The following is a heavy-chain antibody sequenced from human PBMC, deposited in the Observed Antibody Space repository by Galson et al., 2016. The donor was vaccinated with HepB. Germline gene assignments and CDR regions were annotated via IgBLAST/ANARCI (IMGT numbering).Heavy chain of an antibody. CDR3: AKDMTAWAAGFFDF. J-gene: IGHJ4*02. CDR1: GFTFDNYP. CDR2: ISWDGAPT. D-gene: IGHD2-21*01. V-gene: IGHV3-43*01. Sequence: SLRLSCAASGFTFDNYPMHWVRRLPGKGLEWVSLISWDGAPTYYSDSVKGRFTISRDNSKNSLYFEMKSLRMEDTALYFRAKDMTAWAAGFFDFWGPGTLVTVSS.